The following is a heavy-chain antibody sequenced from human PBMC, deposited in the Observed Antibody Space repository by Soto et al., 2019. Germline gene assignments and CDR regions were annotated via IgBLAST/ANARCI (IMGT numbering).Heavy chain of an antibody. Sequence: SVKVSCKASGGTFSSYAISWVRQAPGQGLEWMGGIIPIFGTANYAQKFQGRVTITADESTSTAYMELSSLRSEDTAVYYCARGRITIFGVVRSQNAFDIWGQGTMVTVSS. D-gene: IGHD3-3*01. CDR2: IIPIFGTA. V-gene: IGHV1-69*13. CDR1: GGTFSSYA. J-gene: IGHJ3*02. CDR3: ARGRITIFGVVRSQNAFDI.